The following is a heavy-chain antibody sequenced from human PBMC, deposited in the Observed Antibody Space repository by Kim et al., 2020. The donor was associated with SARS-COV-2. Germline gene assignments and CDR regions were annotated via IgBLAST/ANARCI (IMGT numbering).Heavy chain of an antibody. CDR2: IIPIFGTA. CDR3: ARDRDRPS. J-gene: IGHJ5*02. V-gene: IGHV1-69*13. Sequence: SVKVSCKASGGTFSSYAISWVRQAPGQGLEWMGGIIPIFGTANYAQKFQGRVTITADESTSTAYMELISQRSEDTAVYYCARDRDRPSLDQGTLVTVSS. CDR1: GGTFSSYA.